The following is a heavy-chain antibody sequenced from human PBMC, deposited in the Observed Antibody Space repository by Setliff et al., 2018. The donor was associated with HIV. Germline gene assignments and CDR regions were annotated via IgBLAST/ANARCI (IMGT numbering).Heavy chain of an antibody. CDR1: GGSISSSSYY. V-gene: IGHV4-39*01. CDR2: IYYSGST. CDR3: NIYYYYYMDV. Sequence: PSETLSLTCTVSGGSISSSSYYWGWIRQPPGKGLEWIGSIYYSGSTYYNPSLKTRVTISVDTSKNQFSLKLSSVTAADTAVYYCNIYYYYYMDVWGKGTTVTVSS. J-gene: IGHJ6*03.